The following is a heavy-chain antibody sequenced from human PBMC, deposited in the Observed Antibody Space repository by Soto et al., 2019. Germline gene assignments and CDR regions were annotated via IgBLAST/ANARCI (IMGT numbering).Heavy chain of an antibody. D-gene: IGHD5-12*01. J-gene: IGHJ4*02. V-gene: IGHV1-8*01. CDR3: VRIDGSHFNGPAS. Sequence: QVQLVQSGAEVKTPGASVKVSCKASGYTFATYDINWVRQAPGQGLEWMGWMNPNSGNTGYAQKFQGRPTMTGDTALSIAHVELSSLRNEDSAVYYCVRIDGSHFNGPASGGQGTLVTV. CDR1: GYTFATYD. CDR2: MNPNSGNT.